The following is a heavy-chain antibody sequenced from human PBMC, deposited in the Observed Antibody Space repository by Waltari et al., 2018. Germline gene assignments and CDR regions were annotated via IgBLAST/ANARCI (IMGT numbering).Heavy chain of an antibody. D-gene: IGHD3-10*01. Sequence: EVQLVESGGGLVQPGGSLRLSCAASGFTFSSYWMSWFRQAPGKGLEWVANIKQDGSEKYYVDSVKGRFTISRDNAKNSLYLQMNSLRAEDTAVYYCARSLRVLWSPGWYFDLWGRGTLVTVSS. CDR1: GFTFSSYW. V-gene: IGHV3-7*01. CDR3: ARSLRVLWSPGWYFDL. J-gene: IGHJ2*01. CDR2: IKQDGSEK.